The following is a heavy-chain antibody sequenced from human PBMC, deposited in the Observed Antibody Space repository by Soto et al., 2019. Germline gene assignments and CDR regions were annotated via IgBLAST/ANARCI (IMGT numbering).Heavy chain of an antibody. CDR2: IFSNDEK. J-gene: IGHJ4*02. D-gene: IGHD3-10*01. V-gene: IGHV2-26*01. CDR3: ARILNEGVSPLWFGALFPDY. CDR1: GFSLSNARMG. Sequence: QVTLKESGPVLVKPTEPLTLTCTVSGFSLSNARMGVSWIRQPPGKALEWLAHIFSNDEKSYSTSLKSRLTISQDTSKSQVVLTMTNMDPVDTATYYCARILNEGVSPLWFGALFPDYWGQGTMVTVSS.